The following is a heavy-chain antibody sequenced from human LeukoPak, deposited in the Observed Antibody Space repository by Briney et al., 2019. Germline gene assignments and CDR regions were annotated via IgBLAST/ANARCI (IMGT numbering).Heavy chain of an antibody. CDR3: ATTVGIAAALKNDY. J-gene: IGHJ4*02. CDR1: GYTFTGYY. D-gene: IGHD6-13*01. V-gene: IGHV1-2*02. Sequence: AASVKVSCKASGYTFTGYYIHWVRQAPGQGLEWMGWINPNTGGTYYAQKFQGRVTLTRDTSFSTAYMDLSSLRSDDTAVYYCATTVGIAAALKNDYWGQGTLVTVSS. CDR2: INPNTGGT.